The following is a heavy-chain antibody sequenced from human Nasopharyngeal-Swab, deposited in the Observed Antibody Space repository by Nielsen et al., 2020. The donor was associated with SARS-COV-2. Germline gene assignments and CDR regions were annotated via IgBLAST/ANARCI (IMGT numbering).Heavy chain of an antibody. V-gene: IGHV1-18*01. D-gene: IGHD3-3*01. CDR2: ISAYNGNT. CDR1: GYTFTSYG. Sequence: ASVKVSCKASGYTFTSYGISWVRQAPGQGLEWMGWISAYNGNTNYAQKLQGRVTMTTDTSTSTAYMELRSLRSEDTAVYYCARTYYDFWSGYFTNDYWGQGTLVTVSS. J-gene: IGHJ4*02. CDR3: ARTYYDFWSGYFTNDY.